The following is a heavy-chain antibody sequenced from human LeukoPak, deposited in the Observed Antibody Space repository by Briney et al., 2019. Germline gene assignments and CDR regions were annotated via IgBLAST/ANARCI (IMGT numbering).Heavy chain of an antibody. CDR1: GFTFSSYG. CDR2: IWYDGSNK. V-gene: IGHV3-33*06. J-gene: IGHJ4*02. CDR3: AKSGYCSSTSCYAPYYFDY. D-gene: IGHD2-2*01. Sequence: GGSLRLSCAASGFTFSSYGMHGVRQAPGKGLEWVAVIWYDGSNKYYADSVKGRFTISRDNSKNTLYLQMNSLRAEDTAVYYCAKSGYCSSTSCYAPYYFDYWGQGTLVTVSS.